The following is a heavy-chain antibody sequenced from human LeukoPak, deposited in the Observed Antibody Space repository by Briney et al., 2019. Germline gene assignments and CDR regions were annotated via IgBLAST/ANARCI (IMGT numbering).Heavy chain of an antibody. Sequence: SETLSLTYAVSGYSISSGYYWGWIRQPPGKGLEWIGSIYHSGSTYYNPSLKSRVTISVDTSKNQFSLKLSSVTAADTAVYYCARLGGGCSSTSCYGWFDPWGQGTLVTVSS. D-gene: IGHD2-2*01. CDR2: IYHSGST. CDR3: ARLGGGCSSTSCYGWFDP. V-gene: IGHV4-38-2*01. J-gene: IGHJ5*02. CDR1: GYSISSGYY.